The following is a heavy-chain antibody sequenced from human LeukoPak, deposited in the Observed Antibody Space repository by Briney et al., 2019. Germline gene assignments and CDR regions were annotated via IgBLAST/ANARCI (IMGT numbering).Heavy chain of an antibody. CDR1: GFTFSSYE. V-gene: IGHV3-48*03. Sequence: GRSLRLSCTASGFTFSSYEMNWVRQAPGKGLEWVSDISSSGSPVYYADSVKGRFTVSRDNAKNSLYLQMSSLRAEDTAVYYCARTMAFWGQGTLVAVSS. J-gene: IGHJ4*02. CDR3: ARTMAF. CDR2: ISSSGSPV. D-gene: IGHD5-24*01.